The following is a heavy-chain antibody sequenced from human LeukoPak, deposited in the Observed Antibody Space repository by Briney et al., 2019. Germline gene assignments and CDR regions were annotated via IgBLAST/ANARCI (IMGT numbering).Heavy chain of an antibody. CDR2: IRYDGSNK. Sequence: GGSLRLSCAASGFTFSSYGMHWVRQAPGKGLEWVAFIRYDGSNKYYADSVKGRFTISRDNAKNSLYLQMNSLRAEDTAVYYCARKVRRGSGSYYSDYWGQGTLVTVSS. CDR3: ARKVRRGSGSYYSDY. V-gene: IGHV3-30*02. D-gene: IGHD3-10*01. J-gene: IGHJ4*02. CDR1: GFTFSSYG.